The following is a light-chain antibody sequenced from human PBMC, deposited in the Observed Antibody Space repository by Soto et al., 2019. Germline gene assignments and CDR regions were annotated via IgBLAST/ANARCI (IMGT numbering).Light chain of an antibody. Sequence: QSVLTQPASVSGSPGQSITISCTGTSSDVGSYNLVSWYQQHPGKAPKLMIYEVSKRPSGVSNRFSGSKSGNTASLTISGLRAEDEADYYCCSYAGSITFLFGGGTKVTVL. J-gene: IGLJ2*01. CDR3: CSYAGSITFL. CDR2: EVS. V-gene: IGLV2-23*02. CDR1: SSDVGSYNL.